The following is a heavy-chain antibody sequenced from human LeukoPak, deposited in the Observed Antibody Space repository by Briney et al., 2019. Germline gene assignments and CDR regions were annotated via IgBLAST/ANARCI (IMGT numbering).Heavy chain of an antibody. J-gene: IGHJ6*02. CDR3: ARLIWFGELSGYGMDV. CDR2: IYYRGST. V-gene: IGHV4-39*01. Sequence: PSETLSLTCTVSGASIRSGSNYGGWIRQPPGKGLEWIGSIYYRGSTYYNPSLKSRVTISVDTSKSQFSLKVSSVTAADTAVYYCARLIWFGELSGYGMDVWGQGTTVTVSS. CDR1: GASIRSGSNY. D-gene: IGHD3-10*01.